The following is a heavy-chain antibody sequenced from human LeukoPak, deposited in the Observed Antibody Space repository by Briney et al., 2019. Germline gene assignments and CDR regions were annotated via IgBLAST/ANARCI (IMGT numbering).Heavy chain of an antibody. CDR2: IIPILGIA. V-gene: IGHV1-69*04. CDR1: GGTFSSYA. Sequence: SVKVSCKASGGTFSSYAISWVRQAPGQGLEWMGRIIPILGIANYAQKFQGRVTITADKSTSTAYMELSSLRSEDTAVYYCARPDGGSYYFDYWGQGTLVTVSS. J-gene: IGHJ4*02. D-gene: IGHD1-26*01. CDR3: ARPDGGSYYFDY.